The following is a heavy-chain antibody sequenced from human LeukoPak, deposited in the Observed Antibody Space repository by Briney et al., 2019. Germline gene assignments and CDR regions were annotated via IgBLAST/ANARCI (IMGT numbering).Heavy chain of an antibody. J-gene: IGHJ5*02. CDR3: ARVDRTAAISWFDP. D-gene: IGHD2-2*01. Sequence: SETLSLTCTVSGYSISSGYYWGWIRPAPGKGLEWIGSFHYSGNTYYNPSLKSRASISVDTSKNQFSLTLSSVTAADTAVYYCARVDRTAAISWFDPWGQGTLVTVSS. CDR2: FHYSGNT. CDR1: GYSISSGYY. V-gene: IGHV4-38-2*02.